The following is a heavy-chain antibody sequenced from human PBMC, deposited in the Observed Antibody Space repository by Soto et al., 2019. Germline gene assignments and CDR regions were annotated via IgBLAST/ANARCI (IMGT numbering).Heavy chain of an antibody. D-gene: IGHD6-13*01. CDR1: GFTFSSYA. Sequence: GGSLRLSCAASGFTFSSYAMHWVRQAPGKGLEYVSAISSNGGSTYYANSVKGRFTISRDNSKNTLYLQMGSLRAEDMAVYYCARVGGSSWLKRNHNYYYYYMDVWGKGTTVTVSS. CDR2: ISSNGGST. J-gene: IGHJ6*03. V-gene: IGHV3-64*01. CDR3: ARVGGSSWLKRNHNYYYYYMDV.